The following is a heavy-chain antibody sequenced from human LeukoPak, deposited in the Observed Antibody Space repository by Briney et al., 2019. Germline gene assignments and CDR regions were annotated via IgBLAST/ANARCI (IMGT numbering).Heavy chain of an antibody. J-gene: IGHJ4*02. CDR2: ISWNSGSI. V-gene: IGHV3-9*01. CDR1: GFTFDDYA. CDR3: AKEGTPGIAAAAYDY. D-gene: IGHD6-13*01. Sequence: GRSLRLSCAASGFTFDDYAVHWVRQAPGKGLEWVSGISWNSGSIGYADSVKGRFTISRDNAKNSLYLQMNSLRAEDTALYYCAKEGTPGIAAAAYDYWGQGTLVTVSS.